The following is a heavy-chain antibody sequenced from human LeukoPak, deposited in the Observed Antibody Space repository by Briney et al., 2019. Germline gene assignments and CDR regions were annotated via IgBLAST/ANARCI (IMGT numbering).Heavy chain of an antibody. J-gene: IGHJ4*02. D-gene: IGHD2-2*01. V-gene: IGHV4-34*01. CDR1: GGSFSGYY. Sequence: PSETLSLTCAVYGGSFSGYYWSWIRQPPGKGLEWIGEINHSGSTNYNPSLKSRVTISVDTSKNQFSLKLSSVTAADTAVYYCASGGTHRIVPAAPWGQGTLVTVSS. CDR3: ASGGTHRIVPAAP. CDR2: INHSGST.